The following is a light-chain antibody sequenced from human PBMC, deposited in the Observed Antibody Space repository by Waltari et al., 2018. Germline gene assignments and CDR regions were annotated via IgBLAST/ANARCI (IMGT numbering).Light chain of an antibody. CDR1: QSVFYGSKRKNY. Sequence: VVTQSPDSVAVYRGERATLYCRSSQSVFYGSKRKNYLAWYQQKLGQPPKLLIYWASSRAPGVPDRFRGSGSGTDFTLTINNVQAEDVAIYYCQQYFKTPLTFGGGTKVEIK. V-gene: IGKV4-1*01. CDR2: WAS. J-gene: IGKJ4*01. CDR3: QQYFKTPLT.